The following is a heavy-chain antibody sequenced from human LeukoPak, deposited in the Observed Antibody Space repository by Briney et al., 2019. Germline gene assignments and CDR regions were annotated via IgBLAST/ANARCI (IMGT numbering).Heavy chain of an antibody. D-gene: IGHD2-2*01. J-gene: IGHJ5*02. V-gene: IGHV4-34*01. CDR3: ARGPSGVVPAANPSRGFDP. Sequence: PSETLSLTCAVYGGSFSGYYWSWIRQPPGKGLEWIGEINHSGSTNYNPSLKSRVTISVDTSKNQFSLKLSSVTAADTAVYYCARGPSGVVPAANPSRGFDPWGQGTLVTVSS. CDR2: INHSGST. CDR1: GGSFSGYY.